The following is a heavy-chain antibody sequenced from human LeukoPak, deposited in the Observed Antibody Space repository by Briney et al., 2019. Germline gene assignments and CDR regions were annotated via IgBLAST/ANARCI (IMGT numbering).Heavy chain of an antibody. CDR1: GGSISSGVYY. D-gene: IGHD3-3*01. CDR2: IYTSGST. V-gene: IGHV4-61*02. CDR3: ARDSKRFLEWLVDV. J-gene: IGHJ6*04. Sequence: SETLSLTCTVSGGSISSGVYYCSWIRQPAGKGLEWIGRIYTSGSTNYNPSLKSRVTMSVDTSKNQFSLKLSSVTAADTAVYYCARDSKRFLEWLVDVWGKGTTVTVSS.